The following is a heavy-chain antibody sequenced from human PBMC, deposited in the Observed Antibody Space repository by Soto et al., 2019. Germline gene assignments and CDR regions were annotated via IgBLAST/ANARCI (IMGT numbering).Heavy chain of an antibody. CDR2: ISAYNGDT. Sequence: ASVKVSCKASGYTFTSYGISWVRQAPGQGLEWMGWISAYNGDTEYAQIFQGRVTMTADTSTGTAHMEVRSLRSDDTAVYYCARVNGYCTMTSCFDYWGQGTLVTVSS. V-gene: IGHV1-18*01. D-gene: IGHD2-2*03. CDR1: GYTFTSYG. CDR3: ARVNGYCTMTSCFDY. J-gene: IGHJ4*02.